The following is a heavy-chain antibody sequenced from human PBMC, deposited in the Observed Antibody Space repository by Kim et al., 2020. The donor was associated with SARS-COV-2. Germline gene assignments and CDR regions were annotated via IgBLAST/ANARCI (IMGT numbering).Heavy chain of an antibody. J-gene: IGHJ4*02. CDR1: GFTFSTYA. CDR2: ISGSGDGT. Sequence: GGSLRLSCAASGFTFSTYAMSWVRQAPGKGLEWVSAISGSGDGTHYADSVKGRFTISRDNSKNTLYLQMNSLRAEDTAVHYCAKGPPGVIHYFDYCGQGALVTLSP. V-gene: IGHV3-23*01. CDR3: AKGPPGVIHYFDY. D-gene: IGHD3-22*01.